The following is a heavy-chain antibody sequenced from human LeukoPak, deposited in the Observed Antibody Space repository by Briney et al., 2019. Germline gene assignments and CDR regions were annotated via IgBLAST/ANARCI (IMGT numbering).Heavy chain of an antibody. D-gene: IGHD5-12*01. V-gene: IGHV3-30*14. CDR3: ARGPSGYHNT. CDR2: LSYDENNK. Sequence: GGSLRLSCAASGFTFSSSAMHWVRQAPGKGLEWVAVLSYDENNKYYADSVKGRFTISRDNSKNTLYLQMNSLRAEDTAVYYCARGPSGYHNTGGQGTLVTVSS. CDR1: GFTFSSSA. J-gene: IGHJ4*02.